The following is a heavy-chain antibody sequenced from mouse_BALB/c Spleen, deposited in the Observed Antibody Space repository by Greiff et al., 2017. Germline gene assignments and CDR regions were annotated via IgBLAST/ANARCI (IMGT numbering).Heavy chain of an antibody. CDR3: ARDDGYPWFAY. CDR2: ISYSGST. D-gene: IGHD2-3*01. V-gene: IGHV3-2*02. Sequence: DVKLQESGPGLVKPSQSLSLTCTVTGYSITSDYAWNWIRQFPGNKLEWMGYISYSGSTSYNPSLKSRISITRDTSKNQFFLQLNSVTTEDTATYYCARDDGYPWFAYWGQGTLVTVSA. CDR1: GYSITSDYA. J-gene: IGHJ3*01.